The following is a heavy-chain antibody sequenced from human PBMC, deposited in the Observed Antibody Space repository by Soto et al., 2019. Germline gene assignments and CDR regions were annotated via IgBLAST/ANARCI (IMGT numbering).Heavy chain of an antibody. CDR2: IWYDGSNK. Sequence: QVQLVESGGGVVQPGRSLRLSCAASGFTFSSYGMHWVRQAPGKGLEWVAVIWYDGSNKYYADSVKGRFTISRDNSKNTLYLQMNSLRAEDTAVYYCARDEGQWLAPDYWGQGTLVTVSS. V-gene: IGHV3-33*01. D-gene: IGHD6-19*01. J-gene: IGHJ4*02. CDR1: GFTFSSYG. CDR3: ARDEGQWLAPDY.